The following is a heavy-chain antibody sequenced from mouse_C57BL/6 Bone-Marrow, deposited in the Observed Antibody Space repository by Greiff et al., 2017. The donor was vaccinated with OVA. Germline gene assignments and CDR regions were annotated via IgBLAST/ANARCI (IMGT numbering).Heavy chain of an antibody. CDR3: ARHRADYYGSSPRWYFDV. J-gene: IGHJ1*03. CDR1: GFTFSSYT. Sequence: EVKLMESGGGLVKPGGSLKLSCAASGFTFSSYTMSWVRQTPEKRLEWVATISGGGGNTYYPDSVKGRFTISRDNAKNTLYLQMSSLRSEDTALYYCARHRADYYGSSPRWYFDVWGTGTTVTVSS. V-gene: IGHV5-9*01. D-gene: IGHD1-1*01. CDR2: ISGGGGNT.